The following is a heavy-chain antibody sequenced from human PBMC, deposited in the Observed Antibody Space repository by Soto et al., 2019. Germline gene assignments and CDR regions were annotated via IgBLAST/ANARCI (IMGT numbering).Heavy chain of an antibody. V-gene: IGHV4-31*03. CDR1: GGSISSGGYY. D-gene: IGHD6-13*01. J-gene: IGHJ5*02. CDR3: ARGLKQQRNWFDP. CDR2: IYYSGST. Sequence: SETRSLTCTVSGGSISSGGYYWSWIRQHPGKGLEWIGYIYYSGSTYYNPSLKSRVTISVDTSKNQFSLKLSSVTAADTAVYYCARGLKQQRNWFDPWGQGTLVTVSS.